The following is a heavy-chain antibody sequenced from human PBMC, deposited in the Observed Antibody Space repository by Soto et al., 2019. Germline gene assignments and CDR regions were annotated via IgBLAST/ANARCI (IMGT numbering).Heavy chain of an antibody. V-gene: IGHV4-34*01. J-gene: IGHJ6*03. CDR2: INHSGST. D-gene: IGHD5-18*01. CDR1: GGSFSGYY. Sequence: PSETLSLTCAVYGGSFSGYYWSWIRQPPGKGLEWIGEINHSGSTNYNPSLKSRVNISVDTSKNQFSLKLSSVTAADTAVYYCARGRGYSYGFANYYYYYMDVWGKGTTVTVSS. CDR3: ARGRGYSYGFANYYYYYMDV.